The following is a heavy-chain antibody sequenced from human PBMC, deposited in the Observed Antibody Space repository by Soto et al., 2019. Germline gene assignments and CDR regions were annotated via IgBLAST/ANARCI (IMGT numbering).Heavy chain of an antibody. D-gene: IGHD1-1*01. CDR3: ARAKWNDGRDNWFDP. CDR2: ISAYNGNT. CDR1: GYTFTSYC. V-gene: IGHV1-18*04. J-gene: IGHJ5*02. Sequence: ASVNVSCKSSGYTFTSYCISWGRQAPGQGLEWMGWISAYNGNTNYAQKLQGRVTMTTDTSTSTAYMELRSLRSDDTAVYYCARAKWNDGRDNWFDPWGQGTLVTVSS.